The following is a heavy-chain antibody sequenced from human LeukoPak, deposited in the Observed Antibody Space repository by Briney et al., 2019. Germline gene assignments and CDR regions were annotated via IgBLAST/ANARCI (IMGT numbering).Heavy chain of an antibody. CDR2: ISGSGATT. CDR1: GSTFSSYI. V-gene: IGHV3-23*01. J-gene: IGHJ2*01. CDR3: AKDFHDDSRGGWYFDL. D-gene: IGHD3-22*01. Sequence: GGSLRLSCAASGSTFSSYIMNWVRQAPGKGLEWVSAISGSGATTYYADSVKGRFTISRDNSKNTFYLQMNSLRAEDTALYFCAKDFHDDSRGGWYFDLWGRGTLVTVSS.